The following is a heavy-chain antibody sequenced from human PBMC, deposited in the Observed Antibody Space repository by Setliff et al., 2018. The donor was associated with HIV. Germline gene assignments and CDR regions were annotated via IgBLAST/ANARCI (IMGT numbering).Heavy chain of an antibody. V-gene: IGHV3-23*01. J-gene: IGHJ4*02. Sequence: PGGSLRLSCAASGFTFSNYVMSWVRQTPGKGLEWVSVISSSGGGTYHADSVKGRFTISRDNSKNTLYLQMSSLRVEDTAVYYCVKVSRGTVVRGVILVGYFDYWGQGTLVTVSS. CDR3: VKVSRGTVVRGVILVGYFDY. CDR2: ISSSGGGT. D-gene: IGHD3-10*02. CDR1: GFTFSNYV.